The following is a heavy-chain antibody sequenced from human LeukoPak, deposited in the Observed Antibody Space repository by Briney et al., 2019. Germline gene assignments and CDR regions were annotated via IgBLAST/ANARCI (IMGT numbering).Heavy chain of an antibody. CDR1: GFTVSSNY. J-gene: IGHJ4*02. CDR2: IYSGGST. V-gene: IGHV3-53*05. Sequence: GGSLRLSCAASGFTVSSNYMSWVRQAPGKGLEWVSVIYSGGSTYYADSVKGRFTISRDNSKNTLYLQMNSLRAEDTAVYYCARNGGQLWDYFDYWGQGTLVTVSS. CDR3: ARNGGQLWDYFDY. D-gene: IGHD6-6*01.